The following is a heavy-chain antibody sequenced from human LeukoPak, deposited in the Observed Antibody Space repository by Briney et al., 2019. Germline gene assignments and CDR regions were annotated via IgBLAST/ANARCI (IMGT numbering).Heavy chain of an antibody. V-gene: IGHV3-30-3*01. J-gene: IGHJ3*02. CDR3: ARDRGSSGWPTDAFDI. Sequence: GGSLRLSCTASGFTFSNYAMSWVRQAPGKGLEWVAVISYDGSNKYYADSVKGRFTISRDNSKNTLYLQMNSLRAEDTAVYYCARDRGSSGWPTDAFDIWGQGTMVTVSS. D-gene: IGHD6-19*01. CDR2: ISYDGSNK. CDR1: GFTFSNYA.